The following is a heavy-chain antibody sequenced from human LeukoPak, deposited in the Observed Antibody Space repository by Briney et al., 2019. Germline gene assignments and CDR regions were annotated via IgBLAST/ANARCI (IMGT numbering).Heavy chain of an antibody. CDR3: ARGTVTTGYYYYGMDV. Sequence: SETLSLTCAVYGGSFSGYYWSWIRQPPGKGLEWIGEIYHSGSTNYNPSLKSRVTISVDTSKNQFSLKLSSVTAADTAVYYCARGTVTTGYYYYGMDVWGQGTTVTVSS. CDR1: GGSFSGYY. D-gene: IGHD4-17*01. V-gene: IGHV4-34*01. CDR2: IYHSGST. J-gene: IGHJ6*02.